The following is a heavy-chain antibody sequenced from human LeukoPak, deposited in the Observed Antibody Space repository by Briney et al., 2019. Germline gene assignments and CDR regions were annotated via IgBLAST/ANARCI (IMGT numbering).Heavy chain of an antibody. CDR2: ISYDGSNK. V-gene: IGHV3-30-3*01. D-gene: IGHD3-10*01. CDR1: GFTFSSYA. J-gene: IGHJ3*02. CDR3: ARKGPYGSGSYWFQDAFDI. Sequence: GGSLRLSCVASGFTFSSYAMHWVRQAPGKGLEWVAVISYDGSNKYYADSVKGRFTISRDNSKNTLYLQMNSLRAEDTAVYYCARKGPYGSGSYWFQDAFDIWGQGTMVTVSS.